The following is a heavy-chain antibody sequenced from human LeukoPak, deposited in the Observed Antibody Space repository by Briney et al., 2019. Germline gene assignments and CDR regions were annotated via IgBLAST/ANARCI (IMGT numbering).Heavy chain of an antibody. CDR3: ARHLVRGVIPYYMDV. CDR1: GVSISTSNSY. CDR2: IYYSGST. Sequence: SETLSLTCTVSGVSISTSNSYWGWIRQPPGKGLEWIGYIYYSGSTYYNPSLKSRVTISVDTSKNQFSLKLSSVTAADTAVYYCARHLVRGVIPYYMDVWGKGTTVTVSS. D-gene: IGHD3-10*01. V-gene: IGHV4-61*05. J-gene: IGHJ6*03.